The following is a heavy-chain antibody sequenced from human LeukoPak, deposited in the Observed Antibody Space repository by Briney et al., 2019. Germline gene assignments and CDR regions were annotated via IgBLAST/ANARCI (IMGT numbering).Heavy chain of an antibody. D-gene: IGHD6-19*01. CDR1: GYTFTGYY. CDR2: INPNSGGT. CDR3: ARSQRQWLANFDY. V-gene: IGHV1-2*02. J-gene: IGHJ4*02. Sequence: GASVKVSCKASGYTFTGYYIHWVRQAPGQGLEWMGWINPNSGGTNYAQKFQGRVTMTSDTSISTAYMELSRLRSDDTAVYYCARSQRQWLANFDYWGQGTLLAVSS.